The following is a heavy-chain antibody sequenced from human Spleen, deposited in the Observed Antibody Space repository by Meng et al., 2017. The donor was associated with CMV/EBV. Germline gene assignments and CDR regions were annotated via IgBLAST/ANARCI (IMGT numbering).Heavy chain of an antibody. CDR3: ARGGSLVLAAARD. V-gene: IGHV1-46*01. CDR1: GYTFTGYY. J-gene: IGHJ4*02. D-gene: IGHD2-15*01. CDR2: INPSCGTK. Sequence: ASVKVSCKASGYTFTGYYMHWVRQAPAQGLEWMGIINPSCGTKSYAQKFQGRVTMTRDTSTSTVYMELSSLRSDDTAVYYCARGGSLVLAAARDWGQGTLVTVSS.